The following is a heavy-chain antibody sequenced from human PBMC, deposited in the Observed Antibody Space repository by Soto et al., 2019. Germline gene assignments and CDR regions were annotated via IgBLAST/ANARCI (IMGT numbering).Heavy chain of an antibody. CDR1: GGSFSGYY. V-gene: IGHV4-34*01. J-gene: IGHJ4*02. Sequence: SETLSLTCDVYGGSFSGYYWTWIRQPPGTGLEWIGEINHSGSTNYNPSLKSRVTISVDTSKNQFSLKLTSVTAADTAVYYCARDNITGLFDYWGQGTLVTVSS. D-gene: IGHD3-3*01. CDR2: INHSGST. CDR3: ARDNITGLFDY.